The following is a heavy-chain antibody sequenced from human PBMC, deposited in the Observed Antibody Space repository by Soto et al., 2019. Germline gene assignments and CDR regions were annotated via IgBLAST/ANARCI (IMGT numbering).Heavy chain of an antibody. J-gene: IGHJ5*01. CDR3: AREGSYGWYDC. Sequence: GSVKVSCKASGYTFSSHCIIWVRQAPGQGLEWMGWISGYNGNAKYAQRFQGRVTMTTDTSTSTVYMDLRSLGSDDSAVYYCAREGSYGWYDCWGQGTRVTVSS. D-gene: IGHD2-15*01. V-gene: IGHV1-18*01. CDR2: ISGYNGNA. CDR1: GYTFSSHC.